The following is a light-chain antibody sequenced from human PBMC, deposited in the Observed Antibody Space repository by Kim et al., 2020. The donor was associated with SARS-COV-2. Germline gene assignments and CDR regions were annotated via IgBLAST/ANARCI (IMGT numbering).Light chain of an antibody. CDR3: CSSTGYYNYV. Sequence: GQSVTIPFTGTTTDVCGHKFFFCYQQHPAKTPPLILYDLSMRPSGVPARFSRSKSGCAASLVIPGLQAEDGSDYYCCSSTGYYNYVFGRGTQLTVL. V-gene: IGLV2-11*01. J-gene: IGLJ7*01. CDR2: DLS. CDR1: TTDVCGHKF.